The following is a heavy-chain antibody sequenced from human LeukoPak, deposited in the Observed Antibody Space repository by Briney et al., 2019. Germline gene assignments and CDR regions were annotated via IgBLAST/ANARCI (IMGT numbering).Heavy chain of an antibody. CDR3: ARGGYCSSTSCKSLRYYYGMDV. D-gene: IGHD2-2*01. J-gene: IGHJ6*02. V-gene: IGHV1-18*01. CDR2: ISAYNGNT. CDR1: GYTFTSYG. Sequence: ASVKVSCKASGYTFTSYGISWVRHAPGQGLEWMGWISAYNGNTNYAQKLQGRVTMTTDTSTSTAYMELRSLRSDDTAVYYCARGGYCSSTSCKSLRYYYGMDVWGQGTTVTVSS.